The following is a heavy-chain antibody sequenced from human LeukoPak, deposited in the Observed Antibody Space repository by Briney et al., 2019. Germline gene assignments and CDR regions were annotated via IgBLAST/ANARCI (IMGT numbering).Heavy chain of an antibody. CDR2: INTNTGNP. CDR1: GYTFTIYA. Sequence: WASVNVSSTASGYTFTIYAMNWVRQAPGQGLEWMGWINTNTGNPTYAQGFTGRFVFSLDTSVSTAYLQISSLKAEDTAVYYCARDIVFDPWGQGTLVTVSS. J-gene: IGHJ5*02. V-gene: IGHV7-4-1*02. CDR3: ARDIVFDP. D-gene: IGHD1-26*01.